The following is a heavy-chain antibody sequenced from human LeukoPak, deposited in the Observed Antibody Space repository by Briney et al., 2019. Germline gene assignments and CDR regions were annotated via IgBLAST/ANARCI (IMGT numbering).Heavy chain of an antibody. V-gene: IGHV4-34*01. CDR3: ARAYSSGWYGY. J-gene: IGHJ4*02. CDR2: INHSGST. Sequence: SETLSLTCAVYGGSFSGYYGSWIRQPPGKGLEWIGEINHSGSTNYNPSLKSRVTISVDTSKNQFSLKLSSVTAADTAVYYCARAYSSGWYGYWGQGTLVTVSS. D-gene: IGHD6-19*01. CDR1: GGSFSGYY.